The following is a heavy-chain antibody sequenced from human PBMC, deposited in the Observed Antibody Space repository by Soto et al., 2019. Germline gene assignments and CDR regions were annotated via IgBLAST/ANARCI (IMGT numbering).Heavy chain of an antibody. Sequence: GSGPTLVNPTQTLTLTCTFSGFSLSTSGVGVGWIRQPPGKALEWLALIYWDDDKRYSPSLKSRLTITKDTSKNQVVLTMTNMDPVDTATYYCAHRRYSSGWYDDPENGGFDYWGQGTLVTVSS. CDR2: IYWDDDK. J-gene: IGHJ4*02. V-gene: IGHV2-5*02. D-gene: IGHD6-19*01. CDR3: AHRRYSSGWYDDPENGGFDY. CDR1: GFSLSTSGVG.